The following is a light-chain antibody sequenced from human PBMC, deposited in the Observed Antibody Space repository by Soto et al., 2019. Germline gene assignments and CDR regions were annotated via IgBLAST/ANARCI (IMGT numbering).Light chain of an antibody. CDR3: AAWDDSLSGLVV. CDR2: RDN. CDR1: SSNIGNNY. V-gene: IGLV1-47*01. J-gene: IGLJ2*01. Sequence: QPVLTQPPSASGTPGQRVTISCSGSSSNIGNNYVYWYQQVPGTAPKLLIYRDNQRPSGVPDRFSGSKSGTSASLAISGLRSEDEADYYCAAWDDSLSGLVVFGGGTKLTVL.